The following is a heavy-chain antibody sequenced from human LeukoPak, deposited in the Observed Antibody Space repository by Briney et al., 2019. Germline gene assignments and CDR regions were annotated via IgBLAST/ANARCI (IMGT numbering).Heavy chain of an antibody. CDR3: ARRKYSSSGRWFDP. J-gene: IGHJ5*02. V-gene: IGHV4-34*01. CDR2: INHSGST. Sequence: SETLSLTCAVYGGSFSGYYWSWIRQPPGKGLEWIGEINHSGSTNYNPSLKSRVTISVDTSKNQFSLKLSSVTAADTAVYYCARRKYSSSGRWFDPWGQGTLVTVSS. D-gene: IGHD6-13*01. CDR1: GGSFSGYY.